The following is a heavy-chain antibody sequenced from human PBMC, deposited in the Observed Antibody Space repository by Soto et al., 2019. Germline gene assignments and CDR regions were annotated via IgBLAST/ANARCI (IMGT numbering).Heavy chain of an antibody. CDR2: IYYSGST. V-gene: IGHV4-59*01. Sequence: TLSLTCTVSGGSISSYYWSWIRQPPGKGLEWIGYIYYSGSTNYNPSLKSRVTISVDTSKNQFSLKLSSVTAADTAVYYCARLSVKGLTFPDIVASEGSYYYYMDVWGKGTTVT. CDR3: ARLSVKGLTFPDIVASEGSYYYYMDV. CDR1: GGSISSYY. D-gene: IGHD5-12*01. J-gene: IGHJ6*03.